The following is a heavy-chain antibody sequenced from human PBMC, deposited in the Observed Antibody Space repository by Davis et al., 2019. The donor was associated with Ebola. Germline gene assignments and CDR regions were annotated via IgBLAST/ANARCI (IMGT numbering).Heavy chain of an antibody. J-gene: IGHJ2*01. CDR3: ARHVYGGFWYFDL. D-gene: IGHD4-23*01. CDR2: MYRDGRT. Sequence: GGSLRLSCAASGFIVSDKYMSWVRQAPGKGPEWVSAMYRDGRTYYADSVKGRFTISRDNSKNTLYLQMNSLRAEDTAMYYCARHVYGGFWYFDLWGRGTRVTVAS. CDR1: GFIVSDKY. V-gene: IGHV3-53*01.